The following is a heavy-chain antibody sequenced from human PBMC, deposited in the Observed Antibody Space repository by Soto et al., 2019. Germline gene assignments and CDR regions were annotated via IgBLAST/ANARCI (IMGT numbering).Heavy chain of an antibody. J-gene: IGHJ3*02. CDR2: MNPNSGNT. CDR3: ARVLRYFDWSNDALDI. V-gene: IGHV1-8*01. D-gene: IGHD3-9*01. Sequence: ASVKVSCKASGYTFTSYDINWVRQATGQGLEWMGWMNPNSGNTGYAQEFQGRVTMTRNTSISTAYMELSSLRSEDTAVYYCARVLRYFDWSNDALDIWGQGTMVTVSS. CDR1: GYTFTSYD.